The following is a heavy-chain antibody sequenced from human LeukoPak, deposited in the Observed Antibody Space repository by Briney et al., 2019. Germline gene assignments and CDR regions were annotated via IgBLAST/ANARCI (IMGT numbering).Heavy chain of an antibody. V-gene: IGHV3-21*01. CDR2: ISSSSSYI. CDR1: GFTFSSYS. J-gene: IGHJ4*02. CDR3: ARRRNYDILTGYSDY. Sequence: TGGSLRLSCAASGFTFSSYSMNWVRQAPGKGLEWVSSISSSSSYIYYADSVKGRFTTSRDNAKNSLYLQMKSLRDEDTAVYYCARRRNYDILTGYSDYWGQGTLVTVSS. D-gene: IGHD3-9*01.